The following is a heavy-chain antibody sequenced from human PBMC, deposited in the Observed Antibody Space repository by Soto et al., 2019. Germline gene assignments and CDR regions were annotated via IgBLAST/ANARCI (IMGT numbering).Heavy chain of an antibody. CDR1: GGSISSSSYY. V-gene: IGHV4-39*01. CDR2: IYYSGST. CDR3: ARHKSYSSSWYGGGYFDY. Sequence: QLQLQESGPGLVKPSETLSLTCTVSGGSISSSSYYWGWIRQPPGKGLEWIGSIYYSGSTYYNPSLKSRVTISVDTSKNQFSLKLSSVTAADTAVYYCARHKSYSSSWYGGGYFDYWGQGTLVTVSS. J-gene: IGHJ4*02. D-gene: IGHD6-13*01.